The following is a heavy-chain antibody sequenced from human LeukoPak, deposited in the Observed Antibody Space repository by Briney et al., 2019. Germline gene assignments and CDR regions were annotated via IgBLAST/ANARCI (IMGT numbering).Heavy chain of an antibody. CDR1: GGSFSGYY. V-gene: IGHV4-34*01. CDR2: INHSGST. J-gene: IGHJ4*02. CDR3: ARQGDFGLGHFDY. Sequence: PSETLSLTCAVYGGSFSGYYWSWIRQPPGKGLEWIGGINHSGSTNYNPSLKSRVTTSVDTSKNQFSLKLSSVTTADTAVYYCARQGDFGLGHFDYWGQGNLVTVSS. D-gene: IGHD3/OR15-3a*01.